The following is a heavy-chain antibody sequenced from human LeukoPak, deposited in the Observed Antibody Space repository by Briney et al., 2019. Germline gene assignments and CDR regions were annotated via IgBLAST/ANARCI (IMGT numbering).Heavy chain of an antibody. CDR3: ARGLQAYSSSWYDLVNWFDP. Sequence: PSETLSLTCAVYGGSFSGYYWSWIRQPPGKGLEWIGEINHSGSTNYNPSLKSRVTISVDTSKNQFSLRLSSVTAADTAVYYCARGLQAYSSSWYDLVNWFDPWGQGTLVTVYS. CDR1: GGSFSGYY. CDR2: INHSGST. V-gene: IGHV4-34*01. J-gene: IGHJ5*02. D-gene: IGHD6-13*01.